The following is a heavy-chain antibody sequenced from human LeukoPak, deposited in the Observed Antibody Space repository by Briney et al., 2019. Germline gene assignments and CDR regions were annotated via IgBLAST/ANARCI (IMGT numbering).Heavy chain of an antibody. CDR2: IYYSGST. V-gene: IGHV4-59*01. Sequence: SETLSLTCTVSGGSISSYYWSWIRQPPGKGLEWIGYIYYSGSTNYNPSLKSRVTISVDTSKNQFSLKLSSVTAADTAVYYCARGKIAEAGKPFDYWGQGTLVTVSS. CDR1: GGSISSYY. J-gene: IGHJ4*02. CDR3: ARGKIAEAGKPFDY. D-gene: IGHD6-19*01.